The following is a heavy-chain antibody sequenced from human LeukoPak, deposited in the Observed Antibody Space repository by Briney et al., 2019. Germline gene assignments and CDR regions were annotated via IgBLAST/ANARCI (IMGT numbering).Heavy chain of an antibody. V-gene: IGHV3-7*04. Sequence: GSLRLSCFASGFPLSSYWMNWVRQASGKGLGWVANIKQDGSKKSYVDSVKGRFTISRDNAKNSLYLQMNSLRAEDTAIYYCTRVGYIDEGIDYWGQGTLVTVSS. CDR2: IKQDGSKK. CDR3: TRVGYIDEGIDY. CDR1: GFPLSSYW. D-gene: IGHD5-24*01. J-gene: IGHJ4*02.